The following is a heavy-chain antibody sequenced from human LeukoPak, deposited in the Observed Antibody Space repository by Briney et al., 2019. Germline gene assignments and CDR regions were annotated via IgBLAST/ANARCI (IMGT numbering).Heavy chain of an antibody. D-gene: IGHD1-26*01. V-gene: IGHV3-48*02. CDR1: GFTFSTYS. J-gene: IGHJ4*02. CDR2: ISSSSSTI. CDR3: ARTPAQGRVGATYFDY. Sequence: GGSLRLSCAASGFTFSTYSMNWVRQAPGKGLEWVSYISSSSSTIYYADSVKGRFTISRDNAKNSLYPQMNSLRDEDTAVYYCARTPAQGRVGATYFDYWGQGTLVTVSS.